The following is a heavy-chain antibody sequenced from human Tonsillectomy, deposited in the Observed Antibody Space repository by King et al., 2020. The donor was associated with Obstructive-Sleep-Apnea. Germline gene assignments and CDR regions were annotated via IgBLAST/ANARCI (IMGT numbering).Heavy chain of an antibody. CDR1: GGSISSGGYY. CDR3: ARARVTTHLDAFDI. CDR2: IYYSGST. V-gene: IGHV4-31*03. J-gene: IGHJ3*02. Sequence: QLQESGPGLVKPSQTLSLTCTVSGGSISSGGYYWSWIRQHPGKGREWIGYIYYSGSTYYNPSLKSRVTISVDTSKNQFSLKLSSVTAADTAVYYCARARVTTHLDAFDIWGQGTMVTVSS. D-gene: IGHD3-3*01.